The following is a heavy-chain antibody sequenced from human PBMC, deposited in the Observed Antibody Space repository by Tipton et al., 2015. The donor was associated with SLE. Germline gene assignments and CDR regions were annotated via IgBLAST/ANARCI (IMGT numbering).Heavy chain of an antibody. Sequence: TLSLTCAVYGGSFSGYYWSWIRQPPGKGLEWIGEINHSGSTNYNPSLKSRVTISVDTSKNQFSLKLSSVTAADTAVYYCARGLGGVVAVAFGILGPGTMVTVPS. CDR3: ARGLGGVVAVAFGI. V-gene: IGHV4-34*01. J-gene: IGHJ3*02. CDR1: GGSFSGYY. D-gene: IGHD2-15*01. CDR2: INHSGST.